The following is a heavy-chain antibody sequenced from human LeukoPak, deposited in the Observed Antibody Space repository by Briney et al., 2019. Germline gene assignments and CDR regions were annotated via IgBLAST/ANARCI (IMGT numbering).Heavy chain of an antibody. CDR3: ARVVAISDYVWGSYRFDY. D-gene: IGHD3-16*02. Sequence: SETLSLTCTVSGGSISSGDYYWSWIRQPPGKGLEWIGYIYYSGSTYYNPSLKSRVTISVDTSKNQFSLKLGSVTAADTAVYYCARVVAISDYVWGSYRFDYWGQGTLVTVSS. V-gene: IGHV4-30-4*08. CDR1: GGSISSGDYY. J-gene: IGHJ4*02. CDR2: IYYSGST.